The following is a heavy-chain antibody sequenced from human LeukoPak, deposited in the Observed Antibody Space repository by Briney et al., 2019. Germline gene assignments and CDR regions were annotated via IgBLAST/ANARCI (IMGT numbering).Heavy chain of an antibody. CDR3: AKCGTSGCHLIDY. Sequence: GGSLRLSCAASGFTFNTNAMSWVRQAPGKGLEWVSAISGRTGGTYYADSVKGRFTISRDNSKSTLYLQMDSLRAEDTAVYYCAKCGTSGCHLIDYWGQGTLVTVSS. CDR2: ISGRTGGT. V-gene: IGHV3-23*01. J-gene: IGHJ4*02. CDR1: GFTFNTNA. D-gene: IGHD6-19*01.